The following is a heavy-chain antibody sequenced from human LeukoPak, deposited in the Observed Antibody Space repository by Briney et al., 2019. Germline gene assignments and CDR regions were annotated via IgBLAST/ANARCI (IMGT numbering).Heavy chain of an antibody. V-gene: IGHV3-48*04. D-gene: IGHD1-1*01. CDR2: ISSSSSTI. CDR3: ATALVQLELEDYYDMDV. J-gene: IGHJ6*03. CDR1: GFTFSSYS. Sequence: GGSLRLSCAASGFTFSSYSMNWVRQAPGKGLEWVSYISSSSSTIYYADSVKGRFTISRDNAKNSLYLQMNSLRAEDTAVYYCATALVQLELEDYYDMDVWGKGTTVTVSS.